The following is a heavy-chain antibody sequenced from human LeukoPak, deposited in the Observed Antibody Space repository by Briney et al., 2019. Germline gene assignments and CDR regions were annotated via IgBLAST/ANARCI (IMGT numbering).Heavy chain of an antibody. CDR2: VNVDGTST. Sequence: AGGSLRLSCAASGFTFTNHWMHWVRQAPGKGLEWVSYVNVDGTSTTYADSVKGRFTISRDNAMNTLYLQLSSLRAEDTAVYYCAKDLITMVRGSPMDVWGQGTTVTVSS. J-gene: IGHJ6*02. V-gene: IGHV3-74*01. D-gene: IGHD3-10*01. CDR1: GFTFTNHW. CDR3: AKDLITMVRGSPMDV.